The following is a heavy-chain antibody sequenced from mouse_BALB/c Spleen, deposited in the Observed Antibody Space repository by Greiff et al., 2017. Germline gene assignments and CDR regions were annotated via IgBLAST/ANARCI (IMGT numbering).Heavy chain of an antibody. D-gene: IGHD1-1*01. CDR2: IYPGSGST. Sequence: QQPGSELVRPGASVKLSCKASGYTFTSYWMHWVKQRPGQGLEWIGNIYPGSGSTNYDEKFKSKATLTVDTSSSTAYMQLSSLTSEDSAVYYCTKGTTRFLRLYYFDYWGQGTTLTVSS. CDR3: TKGTTRFLRLYYFDY. J-gene: IGHJ2*01. CDR1: GYTFTSYW. V-gene: IGHV1S22*01.